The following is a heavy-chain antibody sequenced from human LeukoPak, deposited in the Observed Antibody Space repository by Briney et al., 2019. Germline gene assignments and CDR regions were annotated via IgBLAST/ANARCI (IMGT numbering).Heavy chain of an antibody. CDR3: ARVWSYSGYDRRVYYYYGMDV. J-gene: IGHJ6*02. D-gene: IGHD5-12*01. CDR2: INPNSGGT. V-gene: IGHV1-2*02. Sequence: APVKVSCKASGYTFTGYYMHWVRQAPGQGLEWMGWINPNSGGTNNAQKFQGRVTMTRDTSISTAYMELSRLRSDDTAVYYCARVWSYSGYDRRVYYYYGMDVWGQGTTVTVSS. CDR1: GYTFTGYY.